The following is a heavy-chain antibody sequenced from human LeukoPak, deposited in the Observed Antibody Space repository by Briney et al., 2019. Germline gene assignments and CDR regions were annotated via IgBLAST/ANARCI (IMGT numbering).Heavy chain of an antibody. CDR2: ISTSESA. V-gene: IGHV4-4*07. CDR3: ARGGGDY. J-gene: IGHJ4*02. Sequence: SETLSLTCTVSGASISSYYWSWIRQPAGQGLEWIGRISTSESATYNPSLKSRVTMSIDTSKIQFSLKLSSVTAADTAVFYCARGGGDYWGQGTLVTVSS. CDR1: GASISSYY.